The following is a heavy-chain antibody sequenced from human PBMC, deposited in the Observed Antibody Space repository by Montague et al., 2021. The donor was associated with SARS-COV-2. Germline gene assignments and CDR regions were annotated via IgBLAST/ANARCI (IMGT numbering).Heavy chain of an antibody. D-gene: IGHD5-18*01. CDR3: AKASWIQLWFRTPYFDY. J-gene: IGHJ4*02. V-gene: IGHV3-23*01. CDR2: ISGSGGST. CDR1: GFTFSSYA. Sequence: PLRLSCAASGFTFSSYAMSWVRQAPGKGLEWVSAISGSGGSTYYADSVKGRFTISRDNSKNTLYLQMNSLRAEDTAVYYCAKASWIQLWFRTPYFDYWGQGTLVTVSS.